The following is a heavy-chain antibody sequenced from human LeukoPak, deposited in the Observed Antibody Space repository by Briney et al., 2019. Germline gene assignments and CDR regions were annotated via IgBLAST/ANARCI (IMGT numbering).Heavy chain of an antibody. J-gene: IGHJ4*02. Sequence: PGGSLRLSCAASGFTFSCYAMSWVRQAPGKGLEWVSGTNSAGGSAYYADSMKGRFTISRDNSRNTLYLQMDSLRAEDTAVYYCAKSDRVAQAAIQLDYWGQGTLVTVSS. V-gene: IGHV3-23*01. CDR1: GFTFSCYA. D-gene: IGHD2-15*01. CDR2: TNSAGGSA. CDR3: AKSDRVAQAAIQLDY.